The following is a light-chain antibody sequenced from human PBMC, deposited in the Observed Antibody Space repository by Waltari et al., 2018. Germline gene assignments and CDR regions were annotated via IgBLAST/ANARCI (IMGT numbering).Light chain of an antibody. CDR3: QQYGNSPYT. J-gene: IGKJ2*01. CDR1: QTVSRNQ. CDR2: GAS. Sequence: EIVLTQSPGTQSLSPGDRATLSCRASQTVSRNQLAWYQQKPGQAPRLLIYGASDRATGIPDRFSGSGSGTDFSLTINILEPEDFAVDYCQQYGNSPYTFGQGSKLEI. V-gene: IGKV3-20*01.